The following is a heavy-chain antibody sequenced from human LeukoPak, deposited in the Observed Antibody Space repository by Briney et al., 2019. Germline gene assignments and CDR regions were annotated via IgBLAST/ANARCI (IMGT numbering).Heavy chain of an antibody. D-gene: IGHD3-22*01. Sequence: GGSLRLSCAASGFTFSSYAMSWVRQAPGKGLEWVSAISGSGGSTYYADSVKGRFTISRDNPKNTLYLQLNSLGAEDTAVYYCAKDGEGSSGYYLDYWGQGTLVTVSS. V-gene: IGHV3-23*01. J-gene: IGHJ4*02. CDR3: AKDGEGSSGYYLDY. CDR2: ISGSGGST. CDR1: GFTFSSYA.